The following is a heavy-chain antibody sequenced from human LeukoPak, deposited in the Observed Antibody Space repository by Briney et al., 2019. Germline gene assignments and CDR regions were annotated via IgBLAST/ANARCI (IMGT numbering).Heavy chain of an antibody. D-gene: IGHD3-10*01. CDR2: ISYDGSNK. Sequence: GGSLRLSCAASGFTFSSYGMRWVRQAPGKGLEWVAVISYDGSNKYYADSVKGRFTISRDNSKNTLYLQMNSLRAEDTAVYYCAKDAYYGSGGYYIHRGPSGMDVWGKGTTVTVSS. V-gene: IGHV3-30*18. CDR1: GFTFSSYG. J-gene: IGHJ6*04. CDR3: AKDAYYGSGGYYIHRGPSGMDV.